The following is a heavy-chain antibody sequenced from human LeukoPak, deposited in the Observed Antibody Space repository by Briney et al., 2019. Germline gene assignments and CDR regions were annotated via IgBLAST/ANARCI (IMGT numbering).Heavy chain of an antibody. D-gene: IGHD1-14*01. Sequence: GGPLRLSCAASGFTCSSCGFKWVRQAPGKGLEGVSSIGPTGTDRYYADSVRGRVTISRDNAKNSMYLQMDSLRDEDTAVYYCATETIGRHYDYWGQGTLLTVSS. J-gene: IGHJ4*02. CDR1: GFTCSSCG. CDR3: ATETIGRHYDY. V-gene: IGHV3-21*01. CDR2: IGPTGTDR.